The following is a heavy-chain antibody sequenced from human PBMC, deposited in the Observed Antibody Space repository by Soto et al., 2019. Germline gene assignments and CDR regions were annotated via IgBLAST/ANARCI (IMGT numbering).Heavy chain of an antibody. CDR2: INHSGST. CDR1: GGSFSGYY. V-gene: IGHV4-34*01. CDR3: ARGRAKWKRNWFDP. J-gene: IGHJ5*02. D-gene: IGHD1-1*01. Sequence: SETLSLTCAVYGGSFSGYYWSWIRQPPGKGLEWIGEINHSGSTNYNPSLKGRVTISVDTSKNQFSLKLSSVTAADTAVYYCARGRAKWKRNWFDPWGQGTLVTVS.